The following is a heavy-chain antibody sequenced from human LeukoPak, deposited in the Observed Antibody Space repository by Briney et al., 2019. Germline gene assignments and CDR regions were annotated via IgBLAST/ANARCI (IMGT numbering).Heavy chain of an antibody. CDR2: INPSGGST. V-gene: IGHV1-46*01. CDR1: GYTFTSYY. CDR3: ARDGIVGATAHYFDY. J-gene: IGHJ4*02. Sequence: APVKVSCKASGYTFTSYYMHWVRQAPGQGLEWMGIINPSGGSTSYAQKFQGRVTMTRDTSTSTVYMELSSLRSEDTAVYYCARDGIVGATAHYFDYWGQGTLVTVSS. D-gene: IGHD1-26*01.